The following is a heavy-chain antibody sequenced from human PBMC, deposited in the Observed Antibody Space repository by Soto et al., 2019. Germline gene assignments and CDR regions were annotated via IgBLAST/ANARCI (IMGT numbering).Heavy chain of an antibody. CDR3: ARGPGMITFGGVIADRYFDY. CDR2: IYDSGST. CDR1: GFSISSSTYN. D-gene: IGHD3-16*02. V-gene: IGHV4-39*07. J-gene: IGHJ4*02. Sequence: SETLSLTCTVSGFSISSSTYNWVRMRQPPGQGLEWIGSIYDSGSTYYNPSLKRRVTISVDTSKNQFSLKLSSVTAADTAVYYCARGPGMITFGGVIADRYFDYWGQGTLVTVSS.